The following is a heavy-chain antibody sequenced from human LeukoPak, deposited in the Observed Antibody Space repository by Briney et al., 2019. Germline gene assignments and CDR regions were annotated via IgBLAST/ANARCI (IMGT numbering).Heavy chain of an antibody. CDR3: ARRPYCSGGSCYSPFFDY. D-gene: IGHD2-15*01. Sequence: GESLKISCQASGYNFTNYWIAWGRPVPGKGLEWMGIIYPDDSDTRYSPSFQGQVTISADKSISTAYLQWSSLKASDTAMYYCARRPYCSGGSCYSPFFDYWGQGTLVTVSS. CDR2: IYPDDSDT. CDR1: GYNFTNYW. J-gene: IGHJ4*02. V-gene: IGHV5-51*01.